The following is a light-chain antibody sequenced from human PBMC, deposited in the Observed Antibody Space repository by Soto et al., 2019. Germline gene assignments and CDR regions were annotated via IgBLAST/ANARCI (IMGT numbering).Light chain of an antibody. CDR1: QSVTNND. CDR3: QQYGISPLMYT. CDR2: GAS. Sequence: EIVLMQSPGTLSLSPGERATLSCLAIQSVTNNDLAWYQQKPGQAPRLLIYGASSRATGSPDRCSGSGSGTDFTLTITRRESQYLAVYYCQQYGISPLMYTFGKGTKLGVK. J-gene: IGKJ2*01. V-gene: IGKV3-20*01.